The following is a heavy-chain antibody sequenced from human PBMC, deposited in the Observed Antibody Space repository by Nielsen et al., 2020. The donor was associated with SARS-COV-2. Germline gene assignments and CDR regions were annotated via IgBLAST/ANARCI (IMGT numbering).Heavy chain of an antibody. D-gene: IGHD2-2*01. CDR2: IYYSGST. V-gene: IGHV4-59*01. CDR1: GGSISSYY. CDR3: ARGGYQRWFDP. J-gene: IGHJ5*02. Sequence: GSLRLTCTVSGGSISSYYWSWIRQPPGKGLEWIGYIYYSGSTNYNPSLKSRVTISVDTSKNQFSLKLSSVTAADTAVYYCARGGYQRWFDPWGQGTLVTVSS.